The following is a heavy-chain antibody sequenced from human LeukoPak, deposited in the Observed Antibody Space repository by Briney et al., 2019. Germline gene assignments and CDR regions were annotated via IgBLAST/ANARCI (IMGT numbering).Heavy chain of an antibody. CDR3: ARVGWVLRYAFDI. CDR2: ISSRGSTI. J-gene: IGHJ3*02. Sequence: QPGGSLRLSCEASGFSLSSYEMNWVRQAPGKGLEWVSHISSRGSTIYYADSVKGRFTISRDNAKNSLYLQMNSLGAEDTAVYYCARVGWVLRYAFDIWGQGTMVTVSS. D-gene: IGHD3-16*01. CDR1: GFSLSSYE. V-gene: IGHV3-48*03.